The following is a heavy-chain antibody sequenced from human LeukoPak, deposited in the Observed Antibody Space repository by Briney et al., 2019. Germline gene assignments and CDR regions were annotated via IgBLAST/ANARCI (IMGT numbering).Heavy chain of an antibody. CDR3: AKGPSAYCSGGSCYVSY. J-gene: IGHJ4*02. CDR1: GFTFSNYA. Sequence: GGSLRLSCAASGFTFSNYAMSWVRQAPGKGLEWVSAVSGSGSNTDYADAAKGRFTISRDNSKNTLYLQMNSLRVEDTAVYYCAKGPSAYCSGGSCYVSYWGQGTLVTVS. CDR2: VSGSGSNT. V-gene: IGHV3-23*01. D-gene: IGHD2-15*01.